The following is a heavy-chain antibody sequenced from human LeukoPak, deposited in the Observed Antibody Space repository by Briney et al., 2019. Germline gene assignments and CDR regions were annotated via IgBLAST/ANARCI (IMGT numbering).Heavy chain of an antibody. CDR2: IKQDGSEK. Sequence: GGSLRVSCAASGFTVRNYWMTWVRQAPGKGLEWVANIKQDGSEKYYMDSVKGRFTISRDNAKNSLYLQMNSLRAEDTAVYYCASGDALDYWGQGTLVTVSS. J-gene: IGHJ4*02. CDR3: ASGDALDY. V-gene: IGHV3-7*01. CDR1: GFTVRNYW. D-gene: IGHD3-10*01.